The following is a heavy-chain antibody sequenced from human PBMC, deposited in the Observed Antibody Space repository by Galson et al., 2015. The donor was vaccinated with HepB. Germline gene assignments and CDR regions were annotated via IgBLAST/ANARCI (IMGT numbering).Heavy chain of an antibody. Sequence: SVKVSCKASGYTFTSYAMHWVRQAPGQRLEWMGWINAGNGNTKYSQKFQGRVTITRDTSASTAYMELSSLRSEDTAVYYCARVIKARESRDYFDYWGQGTLVTVSS. CDR3: ARVIKARESRDYFDY. V-gene: IGHV1-3*01. CDR2: INAGNGNT. D-gene: IGHD3-10*01. J-gene: IGHJ4*02. CDR1: GYTFTSYA.